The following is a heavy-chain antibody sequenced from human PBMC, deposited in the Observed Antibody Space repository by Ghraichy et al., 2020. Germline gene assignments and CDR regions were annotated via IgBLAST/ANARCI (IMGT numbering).Heavy chain of an antibody. J-gene: IGHJ4*02. CDR3: ASYGDYAGGRGDY. CDR2: IYHSGST. D-gene: IGHD4-17*01. Sequence: SETLSLTCAVSGGSISSGGYSWSWIRQPPGKGLEWIGYIYHSGSTYYNPSLKSRVTISVDRSKNQFSLKLSSVTAADTAVYYCASYGDYAGGRGDYWGQGTLVTVSS. V-gene: IGHV4-30-2*01. CDR1: GGSISSGGYS.